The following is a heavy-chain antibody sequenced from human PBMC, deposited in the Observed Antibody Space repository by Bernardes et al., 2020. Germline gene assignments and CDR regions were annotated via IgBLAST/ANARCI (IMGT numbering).Heavy chain of an antibody. CDR1: GGSFSGYY. CDR2: VNHSGST. CDR3: ARGGSPPIVVVPAAIFNCRNAFDI. Sequence: SETLSLTCAVYGGSFSGYYWTWIRQPPVKGLEWIAEVNHSGSTNYNPSLKSRVTISVDTSKNQFSLKLNSVTAADTAVYFCARGGSPPIVVVPAAIFNCRNAFDIWGQGAKVTVSS. D-gene: IGHD2-2*02. J-gene: IGHJ3*02. V-gene: IGHV4-34*01.